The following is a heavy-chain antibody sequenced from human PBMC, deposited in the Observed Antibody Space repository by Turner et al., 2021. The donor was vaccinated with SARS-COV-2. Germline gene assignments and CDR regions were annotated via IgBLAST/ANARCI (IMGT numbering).Heavy chain of an antibody. J-gene: IGHJ4*02. CDR3: ARGEVGYCSGGRCYSGSY. D-gene: IGHD2-15*01. CDR2: FIPIFGTA. CDR1: GGTFSSYS. V-gene: IGHV1-69*01. Sequence: QVQLVQSGAEVKKPGSSVKVSCKASGGTFSSYSISWVLQAPGQGLGWVGGFIPIFGTANNEKKFQGKVTITADESTGKANMELSIQRSEDTAVYYCARGEVGYCSGGRCYSGSYWGQGTLVTVSS.